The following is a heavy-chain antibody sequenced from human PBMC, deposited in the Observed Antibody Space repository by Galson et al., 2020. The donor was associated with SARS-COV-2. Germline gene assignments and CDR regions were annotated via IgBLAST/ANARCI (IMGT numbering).Heavy chain of an antibody. V-gene: IGHV3-30*02. CDR2: IRPDGSNK. CDR1: GFTISSYG. CDR3: AKDIVGSWSLDY. Sequence: GGSLKLSCAASGFTISSYGMHWVRQAPGKGPEWVAFIRPDGSNKSYADSVKGRFTVSRDNSKNTLYLQMDSLRAEDTAVYYCAKDIVGSWSLDYWGQGTLVTVSS. J-gene: IGHJ4*02. D-gene: IGHD1-26*01.